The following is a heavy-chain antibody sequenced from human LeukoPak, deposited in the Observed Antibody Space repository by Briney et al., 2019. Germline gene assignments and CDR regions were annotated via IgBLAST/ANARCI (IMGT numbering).Heavy chain of an antibody. CDR2: ISWNSGSI. CDR3: AKDVGGELPGYYFDY. Sequence: GGSLRLSCAASGFTFDDYAMHWVRQAPGKGLEWVSGISWNSGSIGYADSVKGRFTISRDNAKNSLYLQMNSLRAEDMALYYCAKDVGGELPGYYFDYWGQGTLVTASS. D-gene: IGHD1-26*01. CDR1: GFTFDDYA. V-gene: IGHV3-9*03. J-gene: IGHJ4*02.